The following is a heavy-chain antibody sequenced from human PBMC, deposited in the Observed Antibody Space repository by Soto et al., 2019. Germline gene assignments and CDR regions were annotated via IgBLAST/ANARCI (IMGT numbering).Heavy chain of an antibody. CDR3: AREVRDTAVADFDY. V-gene: IGHV3-48*02. J-gene: IGHJ4*02. D-gene: IGHD5-18*01. CDR1: GFTFSSYA. CDR2: ISSSISTM. Sequence: GGSLRLSCAASGFTFSSYAMSWVRQAPGKGLEWLSYISSSISTMHYADSVKGRFTISRDNAKNSLYLQINSLRDEDTAVYYCAREVRDTAVADFDYRGQGTLVTVSS.